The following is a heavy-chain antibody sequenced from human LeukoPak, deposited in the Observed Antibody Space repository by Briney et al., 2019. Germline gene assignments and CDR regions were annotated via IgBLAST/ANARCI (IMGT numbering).Heavy chain of an antibody. Sequence: PGESLRLSCAASGFTFSSYSMNWVRQAPGKGLEWVSSISSSSSYIYYADSVKGRFTISRDNAKNSLYLQMNSLRAEDTAVYYCARGGPRYRYGYEIDYWGQGTLVTVSS. J-gene: IGHJ4*02. D-gene: IGHD5-18*01. CDR1: GFTFSSYS. CDR3: ARGGPRYRYGYEIDY. V-gene: IGHV3-21*01. CDR2: ISSSSSYI.